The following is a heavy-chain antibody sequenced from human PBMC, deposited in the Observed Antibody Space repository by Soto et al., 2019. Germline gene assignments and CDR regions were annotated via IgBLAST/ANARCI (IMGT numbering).Heavy chain of an antibody. CDR3: ARSSGDFWSGYYTHFDY. J-gene: IGHJ4*02. CDR2: IYYSGST. D-gene: IGHD3-3*01. V-gene: IGHV4-59*01. Sequence: PSETLSLTCTVSGGSISSYYWSWIRQPPGKGLEWIGYIYYSGSTNYNPSLKSRVTISVDTSKNQFSLKLSSVTVADTAVYYCARSSGDFWSGYYTHFDYWGQGTLVTVSS. CDR1: GGSISSYY.